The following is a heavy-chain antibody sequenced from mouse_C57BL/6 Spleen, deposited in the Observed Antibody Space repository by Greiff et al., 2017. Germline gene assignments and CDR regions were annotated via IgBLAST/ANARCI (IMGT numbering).Heavy chain of an antibody. J-gene: IGHJ1*03. D-gene: IGHD1-1*01. CDR2: IYPGSGST. V-gene: IGHV1-55*01. Sequence: QVQLQQPGAELVKPGASVKMSCKASGYTFTSYWITWVKQRPGQGLEWIGDIYPGSGSTNYNEKFKSKATLTVDTSSSTAYMQLSSLTSEDAADYYCARVDGSRYWYFDVWGTGTTVTVSS. CDR3: ARVDGSRYWYFDV. CDR1: GYTFTSYW.